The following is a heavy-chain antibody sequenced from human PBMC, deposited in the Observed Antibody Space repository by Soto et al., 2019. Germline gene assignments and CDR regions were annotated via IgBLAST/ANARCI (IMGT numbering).Heavy chain of an antibody. V-gene: IGHV4-4*07. Sequence: ETVSLTCTVSVGSISSYYGSWIRQPAGKGLEWIGRIYTSGSTNYNPSLKSRVTMSVDTSKNQFSLKLSSVTAADTAVYYCASEEGFASRAYFDYWGQGTLVTVSS. CDR3: ASEEGFASRAYFDY. CDR1: VGSISSYY. CDR2: IYTSGST. J-gene: IGHJ4*02.